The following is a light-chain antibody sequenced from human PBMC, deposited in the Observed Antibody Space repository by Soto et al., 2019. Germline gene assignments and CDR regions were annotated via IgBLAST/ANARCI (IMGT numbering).Light chain of an antibody. CDR2: ATS. CDR3: QQYSEWPLP. V-gene: IGKV3-15*01. J-gene: IGKJ4*01. Sequence: EIGMTQSPATLSVSPGERATLSCRASQRVSSKLAWFQQQPGRAPRHLSYATSARATGIPARFSGSGSGTEFTLTIRSLQSEDFAVYYCQQYSEWPLPFGGGTRVEIK. CDR1: QRVSSK.